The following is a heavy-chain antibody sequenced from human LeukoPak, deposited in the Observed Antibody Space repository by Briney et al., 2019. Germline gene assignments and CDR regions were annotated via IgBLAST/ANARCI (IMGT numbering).Heavy chain of an antibody. CDR3: ARGVAAAGMGGEYYYYYYGMDA. Sequence: ASVKVSCKASGYTFTGYYMHWVRQAPGQGLEWMGWINPNSGGTNYAQKFQGRVTMTRDTSISTAYMELSRLRSDDTAVYYCARGVAAAGMGGEYYYYYYGMDAWGQGTTVTVSS. CDR2: INPNSGGT. D-gene: IGHD6-13*01. CDR1: GYTFTGYY. J-gene: IGHJ6*02. V-gene: IGHV1-2*02.